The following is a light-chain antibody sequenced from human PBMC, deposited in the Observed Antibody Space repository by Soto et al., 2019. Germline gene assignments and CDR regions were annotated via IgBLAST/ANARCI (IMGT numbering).Light chain of an antibody. CDR1: QSVSSSQ. CDR3: QQYCSSPIP. Sequence: EIVLTQSPGTLSLSPGERATLSCRASQSVSSSQLAWYQQKPGQAPGLLIYGASRRATGIPDRFSGRRSGTHSTLLIIRLLSLDYAVDHCQQYCSSPIPFGAGPR. V-gene: IGKV3-20*01. J-gene: IGKJ5*01. CDR2: GAS.